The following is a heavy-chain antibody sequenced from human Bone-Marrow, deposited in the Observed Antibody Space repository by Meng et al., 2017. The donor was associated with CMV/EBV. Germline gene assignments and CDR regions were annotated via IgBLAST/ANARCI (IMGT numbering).Heavy chain of an antibody. J-gene: IGHJ4*02. Sequence: SEPLSLTCTVSGGSVSSGSYYWSWIRQPPGKGLEWIGYIDYSGSTNYNPSLKSRLTISVDTSKNQFSLKLSSVTAADTAVYYCAYMYFDFWSGYYHPYYFDYWGQGTLVTVSS. CDR3: AYMYFDFWSGYYHPYYFDY. CDR2: IDYSGST. V-gene: IGHV4-61*01. CDR1: GGSVSSGSYY. D-gene: IGHD3-3*01.